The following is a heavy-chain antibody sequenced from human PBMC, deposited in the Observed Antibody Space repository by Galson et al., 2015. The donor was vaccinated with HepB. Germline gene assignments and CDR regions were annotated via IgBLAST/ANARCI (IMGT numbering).Heavy chain of an antibody. V-gene: IGHV1-2*02. J-gene: IGHJ3*02. CDR3: ARGYYDFWSGYQHDAFDI. D-gene: IGHD3-3*01. Sequence: SVKVSCKASGGTFSSYAISWVRQAPGQGLEWMGWINPNSGGTNYAQRFQGRVTMTRDTSISTAYMELSRLRSDDTAVYYCARGYYDFWSGYQHDAFDIWGQGTMVTVSS. CDR2: INPNSGGT. CDR1: GGTFSSYA.